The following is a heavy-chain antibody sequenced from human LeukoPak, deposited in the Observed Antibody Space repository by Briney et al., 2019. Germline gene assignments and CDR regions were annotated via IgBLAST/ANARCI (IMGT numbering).Heavy chain of an antibody. J-gene: IGHJ4*02. Sequence: GGSLRLSCAASGFTFSSYAMSWVRQAPGKGLEWVANIKQDGSKKSYVDSVKGRFTISRDNAKNSLYLQMNSLRAEDTAIYYCTRVGYIDEGIDYWGQGTLVTVSS. V-gene: IGHV3-7*04. CDR2: IKQDGSKK. CDR1: GFTFSSYA. D-gene: IGHD5-24*01. CDR3: TRVGYIDEGIDY.